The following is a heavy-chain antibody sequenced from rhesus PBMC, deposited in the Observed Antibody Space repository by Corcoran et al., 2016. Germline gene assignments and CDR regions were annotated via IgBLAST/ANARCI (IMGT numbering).Heavy chain of an antibody. D-gene: IGHD6S26*01. CDR1: GFSLTTTGAG. CDR2: SYWADDK. Sequence: QVTLKESGPALVKSTQTLTLTCSVSGFSLTTTGAGVGWIGKRQGKPLEWLALSYWADDKRHSTSLKNRLSIFKDTSNNQVVLIMTNMDPVDTATYYCARRPGDSSGWSPYGLDSWGQGVGVTVSS. CDR3: ARRPGDSSGWSPYGLDS. J-gene: IGHJ6*01. V-gene: IGHV2-174*01.